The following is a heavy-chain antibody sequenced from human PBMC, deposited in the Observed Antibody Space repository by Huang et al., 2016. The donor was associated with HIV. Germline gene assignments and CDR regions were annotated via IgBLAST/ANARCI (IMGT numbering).Heavy chain of an antibody. CDR1: VFTFSNYA. CDR3: ARDLWLRDLYYYYYMDV. CDR2: ISYDGSNK. V-gene: IGHV3-30-3*01. Sequence: QVQLVESGGGVVQPGRSLRLSCAASVFTFSNYAMQWVRQAPGKGLEWVAVISYDGSNKYYAYSVKGRFTISRDNSKNTLYLQMNSLRAEDTAVYYCARDLWLRDLYYYYYMDVWGKGTTVTVSS. D-gene: IGHD5-12*01. J-gene: IGHJ6*03.